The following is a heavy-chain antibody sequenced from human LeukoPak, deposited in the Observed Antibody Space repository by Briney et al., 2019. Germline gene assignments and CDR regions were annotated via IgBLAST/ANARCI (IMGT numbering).Heavy chain of an antibody. V-gene: IGHV1-18*04. CDR1: GYTFTSYG. J-gene: IGHJ4*02. CDR3: ARDSETVRGVIIFDY. D-gene: IGHD3-10*01. CDR2: ISAYNGNT. Sequence: ASVRVSCKASGYTFTSYGISWVRQAPGQGLEWMGWISAYNGNTNYAQKLQGRVTMTTDTSTSTAYMELRSLRSDDTAVYYCARDSETVRGVIIFDYWGQGTLVTVSS.